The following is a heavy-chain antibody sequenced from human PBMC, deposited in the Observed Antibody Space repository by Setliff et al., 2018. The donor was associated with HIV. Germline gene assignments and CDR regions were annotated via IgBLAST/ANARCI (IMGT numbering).Heavy chain of an antibody. D-gene: IGHD3-3*01. J-gene: IGHJ3*02. Sequence: SETLSLTCTVSGGSITGYYWSWVRQPPGKGLEWIGEINHSGSTNYNPSLKSRVTMSVDTSKNQFSLKLSSVTAADTAVYYCARSKTFYDFWGGYYTHGAFKIWGLGTMVTVSS. CDR3: ARSKTFYDFWGGYYTHGAFKI. CDR1: GGSITGYY. V-gene: IGHV4-34*01. CDR2: INHSGST.